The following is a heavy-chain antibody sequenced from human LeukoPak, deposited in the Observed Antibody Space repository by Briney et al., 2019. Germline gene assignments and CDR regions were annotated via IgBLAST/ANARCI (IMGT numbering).Heavy chain of an antibody. V-gene: IGHV3-30*02. D-gene: IGHD3-16*01. CDR1: GFIFSTYG. J-gene: IGHJ4*02. CDR3: AKDSLADIDY. Sequence: GGSLRLSCAASGFIFSTYGMYWVRQAPGKGLEWVAFIRHDGSVKNYADSVKGRSTISRDNSKNTLYLQMNSLRAEDTAVYYCAKDSLADIDYWGQGTLVTVSS. CDR2: IRHDGSVK.